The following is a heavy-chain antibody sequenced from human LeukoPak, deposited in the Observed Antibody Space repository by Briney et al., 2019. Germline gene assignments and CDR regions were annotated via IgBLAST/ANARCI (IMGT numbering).Heavy chain of an antibody. D-gene: IGHD6-13*01. CDR1: GGSISSYY. CDR2: IYYSGST. CDR3: ATTSGYSSSYYPPFDF. J-gene: IGHJ4*02. V-gene: IGHV4-59*01. Sequence: PSETLSLTCTVSGGSISSYYWNWIRQPPGKGLEWIGFIYYSGSTNYNPSLKSRVTISVDTSKNQVSLKLTSVTAADTAVYYCATTSGYSSSYYPPFDFWGQGTLVTVSS.